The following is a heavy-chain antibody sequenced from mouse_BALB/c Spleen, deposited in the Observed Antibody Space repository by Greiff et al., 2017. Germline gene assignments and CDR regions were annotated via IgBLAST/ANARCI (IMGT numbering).Heavy chain of an antibody. CDR3: ARDDGYYGGNAMDY. V-gene: IGHV2-9*02. D-gene: IGHD2-3*01. CDR2: MWAGGST. CDR1: GFSLTSYG. J-gene: IGHJ4*01. Sequence: VQLVESGPGLVAPSQSLSITCTVSGFSLTSYGVHWVRQPPGQGLEWLGVMWAGGSTNYNSALMSRLSISKDNSKSQVFLKMNSLQTDDTAMYDSARDDGYYGGNAMDYWGQGTSVTVSS.